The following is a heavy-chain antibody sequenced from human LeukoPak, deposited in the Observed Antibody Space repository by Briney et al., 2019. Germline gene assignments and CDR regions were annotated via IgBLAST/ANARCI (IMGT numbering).Heavy chain of an antibody. Sequence: GGSLRLSCAASGFTFSSYGMHWVRQAPGKGLEWVAVIWYDGSNKYYADSVKGRFTISRDNSKNTLYLQMNSLRAEDTAVYYCARDRTATAGYFDYWGQGTLVTVSS. CDR1: GFTFSSYG. V-gene: IGHV3-33*01. CDR2: IWYDGSNK. D-gene: IGHD5-18*01. J-gene: IGHJ4*02. CDR3: ARDRTATAGYFDY.